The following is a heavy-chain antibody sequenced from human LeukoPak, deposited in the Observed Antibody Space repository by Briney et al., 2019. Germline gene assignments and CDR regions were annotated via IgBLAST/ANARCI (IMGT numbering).Heavy chain of an antibody. D-gene: IGHD6-13*01. CDR3: AKDMYSSSWSRVSFYFDY. CDR1: GFTFNTNA. Sequence: GGSLRLSCAASGFTFNTNAMNWVRQAPGKGLEWVSAVTGDGGSTYYADSVKGRFTISRDNSKNTLYLQMNSLRAEDTAVYYCAKDMYSSSWSRVSFYFDYWGQGTLVTVSS. V-gene: IGHV3-23*01. J-gene: IGHJ4*02. CDR2: VTGDGGST.